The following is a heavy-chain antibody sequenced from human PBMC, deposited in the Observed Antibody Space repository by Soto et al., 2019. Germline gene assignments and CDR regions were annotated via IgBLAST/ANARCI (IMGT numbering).Heavy chain of an antibody. D-gene: IGHD6-19*01. Sequence: PGGSLRLSCAASGFTFSSFGMHWVRQAPGKGLEWVALISYDGSNKYYADSVKGRFTISRDKSKNTLYLRMNSLRAEDTAVYYCAKDRGWSSADLDYWGQGTLVTVSS. CDR3: AKDRGWSSADLDY. CDR2: ISYDGSNK. CDR1: GFTFSSFG. V-gene: IGHV3-30*18. J-gene: IGHJ4*02.